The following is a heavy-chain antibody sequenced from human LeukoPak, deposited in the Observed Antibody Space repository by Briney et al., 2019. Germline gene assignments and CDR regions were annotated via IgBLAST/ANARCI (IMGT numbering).Heavy chain of an antibody. V-gene: IGHV3-48*03. D-gene: IGHD3-3*01. J-gene: IGHJ6*03. CDR1: GFTFSSYE. Sequence: GGSLRLSCAASGFTFSSYEMNWVRQAPGKGLEWVSYISSSSSTIYYADSVKGRFTISRDNAKNSLYLQMNSLRAEDTAVYYCAKVEGYYDFWSGYMDVWGKGTTVTVSS. CDR2: ISSSSSTI. CDR3: AKVEGYYDFWSGYMDV.